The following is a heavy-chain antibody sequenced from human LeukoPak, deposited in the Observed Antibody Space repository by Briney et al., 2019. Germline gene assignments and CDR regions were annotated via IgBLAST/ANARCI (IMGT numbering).Heavy chain of an antibody. J-gene: IGHJ4*02. Sequence: GGSLRLSCAASGLTFSDYYMSWIRQAPGKGLEWVSYVSSSGNIIYFADSVKGRFTISRDNAKNSLYLQMNSLRAEDTAVYYCARVAVTGIGVDYWGQGTQVTVSS. CDR2: VSSSGNII. D-gene: IGHD6-19*01. CDR1: GLTFSDYY. CDR3: ARVAVTGIGVDY. V-gene: IGHV3-11*04.